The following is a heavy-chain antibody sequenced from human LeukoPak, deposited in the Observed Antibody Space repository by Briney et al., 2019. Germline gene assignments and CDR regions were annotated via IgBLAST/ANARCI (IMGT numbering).Heavy chain of an antibody. D-gene: IGHD4-17*01. CDR2: ISGSGGST. CDR3: AKFIGAGDAPYYYYGMDV. CDR1: GFTFSSYA. V-gene: IGHV3-23*01. J-gene: IGHJ6*02. Sequence: GSLRPPCAASGFTFSSYAMSWVRQAPGKGLEWVSAISGSGGSTYYADSVKGRFTISRDNSKNTLYLQMNSLRAEDTAVYYCAKFIGAGDAPYYYYGMDVWGQGTTVTVSS.